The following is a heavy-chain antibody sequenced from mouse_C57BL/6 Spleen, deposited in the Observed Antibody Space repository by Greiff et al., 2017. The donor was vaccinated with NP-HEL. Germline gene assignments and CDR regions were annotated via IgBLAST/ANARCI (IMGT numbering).Heavy chain of an antibody. D-gene: IGHD3-2*02. CDR2: ISYDGSN. CDR3: AREGDRRLSMDY. CDR1: GYSITSGYY. J-gene: IGHJ4*01. Sequence: EVKLMESGPGLVKPSQSLSLTCSVTGYSITSGYYWNWIRQFPGNKLEWMGYISYDGSNNYNPSLKNRISITRDTSKNQFFLKLNSVTTEDTATYYCAREGDRRLSMDYWGQGTSVTVSS. V-gene: IGHV3-6*01.